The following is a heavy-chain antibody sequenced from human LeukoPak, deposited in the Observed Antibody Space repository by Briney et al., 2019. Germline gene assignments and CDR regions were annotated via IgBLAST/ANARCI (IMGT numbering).Heavy chain of an antibody. CDR3: ARGRRHYYYYYMDV. CDR2: INHSGST. Sequence: SETLSLTCAVYGGSFSGYYWSWIRQPPGKGLEWIGEINHSGSTNYNPSLKSRVTISVDTSKNQFSLKLSSVTAADTAVYYCARGRRHYYYYYMDVWGNGTTVTVSS. V-gene: IGHV4-34*01. J-gene: IGHJ6*03. CDR1: GGSFSGYY.